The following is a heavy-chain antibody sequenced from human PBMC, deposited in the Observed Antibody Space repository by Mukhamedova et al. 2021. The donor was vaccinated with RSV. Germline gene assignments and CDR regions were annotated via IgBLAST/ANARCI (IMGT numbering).Heavy chain of an antibody. V-gene: IGHV3-23*01. Sequence: YYADSVKGRFTISRDNSKNTLYLQLNSVRAEDTAVYYCAKVFTHNYHSYYSMDVWVKGTTVTVSS. D-gene: IGHD5-24*01. CDR3: AKVFTHNYHSYYSMDV. J-gene: IGHJ6*03.